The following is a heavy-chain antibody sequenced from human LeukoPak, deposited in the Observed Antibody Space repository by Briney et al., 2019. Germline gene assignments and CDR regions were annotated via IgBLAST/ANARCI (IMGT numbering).Heavy chain of an antibody. V-gene: IGHV1-46*01. D-gene: IGHD2-15*01. Sequence: ASVKVSCKASGGTFSSYAISWVRQAPGQGLEWMGIINPSGGTTSYAQKFQGRVTMTRDTSTSTVYMELSSLRSEDTAVYYCARDWGVVVAPPSAVFDPWGQGTLVTVSS. CDR1: GGTFSSYA. CDR3: ARDWGVVVAPPSAVFDP. J-gene: IGHJ5*02. CDR2: INPSGGTT.